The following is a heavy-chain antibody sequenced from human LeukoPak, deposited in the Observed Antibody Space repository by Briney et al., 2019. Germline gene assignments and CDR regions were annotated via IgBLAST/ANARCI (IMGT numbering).Heavy chain of an antibody. CDR1: GGSISSYY. D-gene: IGHD6-19*01. J-gene: IGHJ4*02. Sequence: PSETLSLTCTVSGGSISSYYWSWIRQPPGKGLEWIGYIYYSGNTNYNPSLKSRVTISVDTSKNQFSLKLSSVTAADTAVYYCARRSPGSAVGYWGQGTLVTVSS. CDR2: IYYSGNT. V-gene: IGHV4-59*12. CDR3: ARRSPGSAVGY.